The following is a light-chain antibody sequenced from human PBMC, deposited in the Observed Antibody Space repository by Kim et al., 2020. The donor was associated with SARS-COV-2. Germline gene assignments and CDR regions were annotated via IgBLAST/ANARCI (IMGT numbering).Light chain of an antibody. J-gene: IGLJ3*02. CDR1: KLGDKY. CDR2: QDN. CDR3: QAWDSRSWV. V-gene: IGLV3-1*01. Sequence: SYELTQPPSVSVSPGQTATITCSGDKLGDKYACWYQQKPGQSPILVIYQDNKRPSGIPERFSGSNSGNTATLTISGTQAMDEADYYCQAWDSRSWVFGGG.